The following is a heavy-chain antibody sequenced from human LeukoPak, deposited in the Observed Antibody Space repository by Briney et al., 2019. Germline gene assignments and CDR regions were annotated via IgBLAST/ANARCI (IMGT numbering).Heavy chain of an antibody. CDR3: ARDAYYYDSSGYYGGWFDP. CDR2: ISYDGSNK. V-gene: IGHV3-30-3*01. D-gene: IGHD3-22*01. J-gene: IGHJ5*02. Sequence: GGSLRLSCAASGFTFSSYAMHWVRQAPGKGLEWVAVISYDGSNKYYADSVKGRFTISRDNSKNTLYLQMNNLRAEDTAVYYCARDAYYYDSSGYYGGWFDPWGQGTLVTVSS. CDR1: GFTFSSYA.